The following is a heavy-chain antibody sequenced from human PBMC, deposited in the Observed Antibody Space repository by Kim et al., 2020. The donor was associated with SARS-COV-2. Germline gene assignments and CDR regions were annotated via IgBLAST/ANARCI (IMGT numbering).Heavy chain of an antibody. Sequence: SETLSLTCTVSGGSISSGGYYWSWIRQHPGKGLEWIGYIYYSGSTYYNPSLKSRVTISVDTSKNQFSLKLSSVTAADTAVYYCARVVRRFGGNSVWADAFDIWGQGTMVTVSS. CDR1: GGSISSGGYY. V-gene: IGHV4-31*03. CDR3: ARVVRRFGGNSVWADAFDI. D-gene: IGHD2-21*02. CDR2: IYYSGST. J-gene: IGHJ3*02.